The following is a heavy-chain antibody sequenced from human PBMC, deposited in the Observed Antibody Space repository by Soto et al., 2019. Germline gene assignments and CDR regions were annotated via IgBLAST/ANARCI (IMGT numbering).Heavy chain of an antibody. Sequence: SETLSLTCTVSGGSISSGDYYWSWIRQPPGKGLEWIGYIYYSGSTYYNPSLKSRVTISVDTSKNQFSLKLSSVTAADTAVYYCARTYGGNSAFYYYGMDVWGQGTTVTVSS. D-gene: IGHD4-17*01. V-gene: IGHV4-30-4*01. CDR3: ARTYGGNSAFYYYGMDV. CDR2: IYYSGST. CDR1: GGSISSGDYY. J-gene: IGHJ6*02.